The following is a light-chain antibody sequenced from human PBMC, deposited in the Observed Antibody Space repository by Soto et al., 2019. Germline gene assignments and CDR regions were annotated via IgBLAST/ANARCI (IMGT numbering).Light chain of an antibody. CDR2: AAS. V-gene: IGKV1-27*01. CDR1: QGISDS. CDR3: QKYTSAPIT. J-gene: IGKJ5*01. Sequence: DIQMTQSPSSLSASVGDRVTITCRASQGISDSLAWYQQKPGKVPKLLIYAASTLQSGVPSRFSGSGSGPDFTLTISSLQPEDVATYYCQKYTSAPITFGQGTRLEIK.